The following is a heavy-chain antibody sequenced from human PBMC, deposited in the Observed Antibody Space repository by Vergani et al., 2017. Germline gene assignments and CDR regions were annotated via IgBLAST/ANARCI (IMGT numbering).Heavy chain of an antibody. Sequence: QVQLQESGPGLVKPSETRSPTFPVSGYSISSGYYWGWIRQPPGKGLEWIGSIYNSGSTYYNPSLKSRVTISVDTSKNQFSLKLSSVTAADTAVYYCARPDPVQTGFDPWGQGTLVTVSS. J-gene: IGHJ5*02. CDR2: IYNSGST. CDR3: ARPDPVQTGFDP. D-gene: IGHD1-14*01. CDR1: GYSISSGYY. V-gene: IGHV4-38-2*01.